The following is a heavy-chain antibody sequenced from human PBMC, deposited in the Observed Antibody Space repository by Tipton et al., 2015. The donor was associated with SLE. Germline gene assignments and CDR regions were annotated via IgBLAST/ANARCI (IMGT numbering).Heavy chain of an antibody. Sequence: TLSLTCAVFGGSFSGYYWSWIHQPPGKGLEWIGEINHSGSTNYNPSLKSRVTISVDTSKNQFSLKLSSVTAADTAVYYCARHRLGKRWLQFEAFDIWGQGTMVTVSS. CDR3: ARHRLGKRWLQFEAFDI. CDR2: INHSGST. J-gene: IGHJ3*02. D-gene: IGHD5-24*01. CDR1: GGSFSGYY. V-gene: IGHV4-34*01.